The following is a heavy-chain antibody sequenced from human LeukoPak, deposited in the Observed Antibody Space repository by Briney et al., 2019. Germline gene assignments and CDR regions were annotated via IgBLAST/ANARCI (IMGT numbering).Heavy chain of an antibody. CDR2: IIPIFGTA. Sequence: SVNVSCKASGGTFSSYAISWVRQATGQGPEWMGGIIPIFGTANYAQKFQGRVTITADESTSTAYMELSSLRSEDTAVYYCARDPGYCSSTSCYIWFDPWGQGTLVTVSS. J-gene: IGHJ5*02. V-gene: IGHV1-69*13. CDR1: GGTFSSYA. D-gene: IGHD2-2*02. CDR3: ARDPGYCSSTSCYIWFDP.